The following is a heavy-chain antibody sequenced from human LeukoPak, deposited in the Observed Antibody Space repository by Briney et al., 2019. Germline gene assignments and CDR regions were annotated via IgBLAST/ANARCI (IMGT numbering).Heavy chain of an antibody. J-gene: IGHJ4*02. V-gene: IGHV4-34*01. CDR1: GGSFSGYY. Sequence: PSETLSLTCAVYGGSFSGYYWSWIRQPPGKGLEWIGEINHSGSTNYNPSLKSRVTISVDTSKNQFSLKLSSVTAADTAVYYCARRVYYGSGKFYYFDYWGQGTLVTVSS. CDR3: ARRVYYGSGKFYYFDY. D-gene: IGHD3-10*01. CDR2: INHSGST.